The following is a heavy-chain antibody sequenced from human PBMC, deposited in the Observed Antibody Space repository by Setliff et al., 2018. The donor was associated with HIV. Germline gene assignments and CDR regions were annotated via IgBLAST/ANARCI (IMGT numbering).Heavy chain of an antibody. V-gene: IGHV1-24*01. CDR2: FDPEDGET. D-gene: IGHD3-16*01. CDR1: AYTLTELS. J-gene: IGHJ4*02. CDR3: ARGGEGLAN. Sequence: ASVKVSCKVSAYTLTELSMHWVRQAPGKGLEWMGGFDPEDGETIYAQNFQGRVTMTRDTSTNTVYMELSSLTSEDTAAYYCARGGEGLANWGQGTLVTVSS.